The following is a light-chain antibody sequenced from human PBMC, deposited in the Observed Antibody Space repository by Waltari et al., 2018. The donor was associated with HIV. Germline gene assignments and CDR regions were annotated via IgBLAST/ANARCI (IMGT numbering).Light chain of an antibody. J-gene: IGLJ2*01. V-gene: IGLV1-51*01. CDR1: TSNIGANS. Sequence: QSVLTQPPSVSAAAGQKVTISCSGSTSNIGANSVAWYQQLPGTAPKLLIYDKRNRFPGSSDRFSGSQAGTSATLGISELQSGDEADYYCAAWDNKLSGAVFGGGTKLTVL. CDR3: AAWDNKLSGAV. CDR2: DKR.